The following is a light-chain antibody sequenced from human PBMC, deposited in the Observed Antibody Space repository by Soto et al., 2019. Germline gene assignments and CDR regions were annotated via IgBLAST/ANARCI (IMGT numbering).Light chain of an antibody. CDR1: SGSIANNF. V-gene: IGLV6-57*01. CDR3: QSYDNNNHWV. J-gene: IGLJ3*02. Sequence: NFMLTQPHSVSESPGKTVTMSCTRSSGSIANNFVQWYQQRPGSSPTTVIYTDNQRPSGVPDRFSGSIDSSSNSASLSISGLKTEDEADYYCQSYDNNNHWVFGGGTKLTVL. CDR2: TDN.